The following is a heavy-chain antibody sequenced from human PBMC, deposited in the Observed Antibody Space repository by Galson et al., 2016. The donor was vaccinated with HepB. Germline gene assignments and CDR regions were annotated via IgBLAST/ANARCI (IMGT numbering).Heavy chain of an antibody. CDR1: GLAF. CDR2: IAHHGGSI. D-gene: IGHD3-10*01. J-gene: IGHJ4*02. CDR3: ARALYDSGLLFFDL. V-gene: IGHV3-33*05. Sequence: SLRLSCAASGLAFMHWVRQAPGKGLEWVAVIAHHGGSIYYADSVRGRFTISRDNSENTVPLQMNSLRAEDTAVSYCARALYDSGLLFFDLWGQGTLVTVSS.